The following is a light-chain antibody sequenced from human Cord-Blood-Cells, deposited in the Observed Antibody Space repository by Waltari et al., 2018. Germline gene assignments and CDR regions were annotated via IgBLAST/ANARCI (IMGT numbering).Light chain of an antibody. CDR2: GAS. J-gene: IGKJ3*01. Sequence: EIELTQSPGTLSLSPGERATLSCRASQSVSSSYLAWYQQKPGQAPRLLIYGASSRVTGIPDRFSGSGSGTDFTLTISRLEPEDFAVYYCQQYGSSPPVFTFGPVTKVDIK. CDR1: QSVSSSY. V-gene: IGKV3-20*01. CDR3: QQYGSSPPVFT.